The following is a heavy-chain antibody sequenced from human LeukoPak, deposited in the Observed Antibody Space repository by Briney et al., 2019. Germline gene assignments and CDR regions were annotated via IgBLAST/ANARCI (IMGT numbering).Heavy chain of an antibody. D-gene: IGHD2-2*01. J-gene: IGHJ5*02. CDR2: IYFGGST. CDR1: GGSVSSGSYY. Sequence: PSETLSLTCTVSGGSVSSGSYYWSWIRQPPGKGLEWIGYIYFGGSTNYNPSLQSRVTISVDTSRNQSSLNLISVTAADTAVYYCARQYQLLHWFDPWGQGTLVTVSS. CDR3: ARQYQLLHWFDP. V-gene: IGHV4-61*01.